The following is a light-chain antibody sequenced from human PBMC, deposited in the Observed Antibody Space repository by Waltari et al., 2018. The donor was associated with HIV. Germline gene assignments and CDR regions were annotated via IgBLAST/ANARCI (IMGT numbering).Light chain of an antibody. CDR1: GLPKQD. CDR3: QSTDSSATRV. V-gene: IGLV3-25*03. J-gene: IGLJ2*01. Sequence: SSELTHQPSLSVSPGPTARIPSSRTGLPKQDTSWYQQKPGQAPILGMWKDKERPSGIPERFSGSTSGTTVTLTISGVQAEDEADYYCQSTDSSATRVFGGGTKLTVL. CDR2: KDK.